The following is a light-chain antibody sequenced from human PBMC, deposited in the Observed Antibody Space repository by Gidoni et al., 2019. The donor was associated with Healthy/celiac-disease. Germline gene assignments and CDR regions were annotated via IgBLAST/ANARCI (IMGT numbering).Light chain of an antibody. J-gene: IGKJ4*02. CDR1: QSVSSY. CDR3: QQRSNWPPLT. CDR2: DAS. Sequence: ETVLTQSPATLSLSPGERATLSCRASQSVSSYLDWYQQKPGQAPRLLIYDASNRATGIPARFSGSGSGTDFTLTISSLEPEDFAVYYCQQRSNWPPLTFXGXTKVEIK. V-gene: IGKV3-11*01.